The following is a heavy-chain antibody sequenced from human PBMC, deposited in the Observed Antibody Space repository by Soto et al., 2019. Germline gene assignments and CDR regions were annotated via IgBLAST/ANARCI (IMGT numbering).Heavy chain of an antibody. CDR1: GFTVSSNY. D-gene: IGHD3-22*01. CDR3: ARDRVESGYPEYFQH. V-gene: IGHV3-53*01. CDR2: IYSGGST. J-gene: IGHJ1*01. Sequence: EVQLVESGGGLIQPGGSLRLSCAASGFTVSSNYMSWFCQAPGKGLEWVSVIYSGGSTYYADSVKGRFTISRDNSKNTLYLQMNSLRAEDTAVYYCARDRVESGYPEYFQHWGQGTLVTVSS.